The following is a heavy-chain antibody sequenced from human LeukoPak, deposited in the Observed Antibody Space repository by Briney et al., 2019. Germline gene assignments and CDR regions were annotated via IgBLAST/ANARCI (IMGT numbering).Heavy chain of an antibody. CDR3: ARGLQYSGSYH. D-gene: IGHD1-26*01. J-gene: IGHJ5*02. Sequence: SVKVSCKASGGTFSSYAISWVRQAPGQGLEWMGRVIPILGIADYAQKFQGRVTITADKSTSTAYMELSSLRSEDTAVYYCARGLQYSGSYHWGQGTLVTVSS. V-gene: IGHV1-69*04. CDR2: VIPILGIA. CDR1: GGTFSSYA.